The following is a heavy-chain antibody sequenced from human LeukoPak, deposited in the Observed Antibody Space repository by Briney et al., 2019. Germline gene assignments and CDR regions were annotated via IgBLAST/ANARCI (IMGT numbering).Heavy chain of an antibody. D-gene: IGHD3-10*01. CDR3: ARVPGVSYDRGVNEGIFDY. V-gene: IGHV4-31*03. Sequence: SETLSLTCTVSGGSISSGGYYWSWIRQHPGKGLEWIGYIYYSGSTYYNPSLKSRVTISVDTSKNQFSLKLRSVTAADTAVYYCARVPGVSYDRGVNEGIFDYWGQGTLVTVSS. CDR1: GGSISSGGYY. J-gene: IGHJ4*02. CDR2: IYYSGST.